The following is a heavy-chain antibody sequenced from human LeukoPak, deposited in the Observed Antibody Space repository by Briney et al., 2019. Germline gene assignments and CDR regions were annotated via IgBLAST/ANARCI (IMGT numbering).Heavy chain of an antibody. CDR3: ASKGYSSSWYLTRDWYFDL. V-gene: IGHV3-7*01. CDR1: GFTFSSYW. CDR2: IKQDGSEK. J-gene: IGHJ2*01. D-gene: IGHD6-13*01. Sequence: GGSLRLSCAASGFTFSSYWMSWVRQAPGKGPEWVANIKQDGSEKYYVDSVKGRFTISRDNAKNSLYLQMNSLRAEDTAVYYCASKGYSSSWYLTRDWYFDLWGRGTLVTVSS.